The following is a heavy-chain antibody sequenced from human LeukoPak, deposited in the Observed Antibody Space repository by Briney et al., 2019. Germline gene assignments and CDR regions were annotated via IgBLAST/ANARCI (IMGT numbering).Heavy chain of an antibody. CDR1: GFTFSSYA. J-gene: IGHJ4*02. V-gene: IGHV3-23*01. CDR3: AKDMEPRYCTNGVCMDY. D-gene: IGHD2-8*01. CDR2: ISGSGGST. Sequence: QSGGSLRLSCAASGFTFSSYAMSWVRQAPGKGLEWVSAISGSGGSTYYADSVKGRFTISRDNSKNTLYLQMNSLRAEDTAVYYCAKDMEPRYCTNGVCMDYWGQGTLVTVSS.